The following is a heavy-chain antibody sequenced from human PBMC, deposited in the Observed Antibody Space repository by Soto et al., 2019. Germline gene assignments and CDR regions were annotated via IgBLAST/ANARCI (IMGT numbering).Heavy chain of an antibody. CDR1: EFTFSSYG. D-gene: IGHD2-2*02. V-gene: IGHV3-33*01. Sequence: QVQLVESGGGVVQPGRSLRLSCAASEFTFSSYGMHWVRQAPGKGLEWVAVIWYDGSNKYYADSVKGRFTISRDNSKNTLYLQMNSLRAEDTAVYYCARGLPSIVVVPAAIAVAGPDYWGQGTLVTVSS. CDR2: IWYDGSNK. CDR3: ARGLPSIVVVPAAIAVAGPDY. J-gene: IGHJ4*02.